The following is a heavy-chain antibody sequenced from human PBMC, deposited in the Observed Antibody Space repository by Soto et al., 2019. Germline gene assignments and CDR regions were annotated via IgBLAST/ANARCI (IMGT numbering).Heavy chain of an antibody. D-gene: IGHD6-13*01. CDR3: VRQPHCSSVSCPAAHKYYGMDV. J-gene: IGHJ6*02. V-gene: IGHV5-10-1*01. CDR2: IDPSDSYT. Sequence: GESLKISCQCSNYSFTIYYINWVRQMPGKGLEWMGKIDPSDSYTNYSPSFQGHVTISVDKSIGTAYLEWSSLKASDSAMYYCVRQPHCSSVSCPAAHKYYGMDVWGQGTTVTV. CDR1: NYSFTIYY.